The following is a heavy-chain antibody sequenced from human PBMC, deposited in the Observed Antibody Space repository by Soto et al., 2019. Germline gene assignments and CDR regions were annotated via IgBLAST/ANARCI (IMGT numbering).Heavy chain of an antibody. CDR1: GGSISSSSYY. CDR2: IYYSGST. V-gene: IGHV4-39*01. D-gene: IGHD3-22*01. CDR3: ARLAYYYDSSGYYYGYYFDY. J-gene: IGHJ4*02. Sequence: QLQLQESGPGLVKPSETLSLTCTVSGGSISSSSYYWGWIRQPPGKGLEWIGSIYYSGSTYYNPSLKSRVTKSVDTSKNQFSLKLSSVTAADTAVYYCARLAYYYDSSGYYYGYYFDYWGQGTLVTVSS.